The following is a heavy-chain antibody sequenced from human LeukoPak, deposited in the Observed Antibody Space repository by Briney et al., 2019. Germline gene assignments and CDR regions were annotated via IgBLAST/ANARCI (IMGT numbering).Heavy chain of an antibody. Sequence: ASVKVSCKASGGTFSSYAISWVRQAPGQGLEWMGWISAYNGNTNYAQKLQGRVTMTTDTSTSTAYTELRSLRSDDTAVYYCARGIRRVQLWKRVPYYYMDVWGKGTTVTVSS. CDR2: ISAYNGNT. D-gene: IGHD5-18*01. CDR3: ARGIRRVQLWKRVPYYYMDV. J-gene: IGHJ6*03. V-gene: IGHV1-18*01. CDR1: GGTFSSYA.